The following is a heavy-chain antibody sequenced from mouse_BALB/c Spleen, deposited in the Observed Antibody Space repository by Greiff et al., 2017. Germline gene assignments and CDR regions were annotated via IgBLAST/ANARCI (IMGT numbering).Heavy chain of an antibody. J-gene: IGHJ2*01. CDR3: TREEDDYFDY. V-gene: IGHV5-6-4*01. CDR1: GFTFSSYT. CDR2: ISSGGSYT. Sequence: EVQLMESGGGLVKPGGSLKLSCAASGFTFSSYTMSWVRQTPEKRLEWVATISSGGSYTYYPDSVKGRFTISRDNAKNTLYLQMSSLKSEDTAMYYCTREEDDYFDYWGQGTTLTVSS.